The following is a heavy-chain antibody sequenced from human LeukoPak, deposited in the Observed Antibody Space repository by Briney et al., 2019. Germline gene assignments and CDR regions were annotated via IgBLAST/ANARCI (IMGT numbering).Heavy chain of an antibody. CDR3: AISPHSWYESYFDY. V-gene: IGHV3-23*01. CDR2: ISGSGGSI. D-gene: IGHD6-13*01. CDR1: GFTFSSYA. Sequence: GGSLRLSCAASGFTFSSYAMSWVRQAPGKGLEWVSAISGSGGSIYYADSVKGRFTISRDNSKNTLYLQMNSLRAEDTAVYYCAISPHSWYESYFDYWGQGTLVTVSS. J-gene: IGHJ4*02.